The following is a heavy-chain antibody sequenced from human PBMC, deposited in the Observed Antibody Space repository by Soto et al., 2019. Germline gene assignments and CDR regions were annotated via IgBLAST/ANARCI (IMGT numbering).Heavy chain of an antibody. CDR3: GRWGAPVDS. J-gene: IGHJ4*02. CDR2: ISADNGNT. V-gene: IGHV1-18*01. CDR1: GYTFTNFG. Sequence: QVQLVQSGAEVKKPGASVKVSCKASGYTFTNFGISWVRQAPGQGLEWMGWISADNGNTNYAQNFQGRVTVTTDTSTSAAYMGPGSVRAEGTAGCDSGRWGAPVDSWGQGTLVTVSS. D-gene: IGHD3-16*01.